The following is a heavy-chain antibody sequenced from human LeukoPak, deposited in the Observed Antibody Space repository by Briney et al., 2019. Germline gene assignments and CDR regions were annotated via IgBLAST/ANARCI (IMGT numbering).Heavy chain of an antibody. CDR2: INPNSGGT. V-gene: IGHV1-2*02. Sequence: ASVKVSCKASGYTFTGYYMHWVRQAPGQGLEWMGWINPNSGGTNYAQKFQGRVTMTRDTSISTAYMELSGLRSDDTAVYYCARVVIAAAGINADYYYGMDVWGQGTTVTVSS. CDR1: GYTFTGYY. CDR3: ARVVIAAAGINADYYYGMDV. J-gene: IGHJ6*02. D-gene: IGHD6-13*01.